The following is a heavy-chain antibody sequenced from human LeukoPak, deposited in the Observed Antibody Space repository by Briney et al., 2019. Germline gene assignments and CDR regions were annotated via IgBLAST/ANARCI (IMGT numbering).Heavy chain of an antibody. D-gene: IGHD1-14*01. Sequence: GGSLRLSSAASGFTFSSYAMSWVRQAPGKGLEWVSAISGCGGSTYYADSVKGRFTISRDNSKNTLYLQMNSLRAEDTAVYYCAKDPGFPGGGYYWGQGTLVTVSS. V-gene: IGHV3-23*01. CDR2: ISGCGGST. CDR3: AKDPGFPGGGYY. CDR1: GFTFSSYA. J-gene: IGHJ4*02.